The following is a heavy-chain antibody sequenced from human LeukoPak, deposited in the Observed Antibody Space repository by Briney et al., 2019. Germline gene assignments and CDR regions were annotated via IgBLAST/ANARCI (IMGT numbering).Heavy chain of an antibody. J-gene: IGHJ3*02. CDR2: IYTSGST. D-gene: IGHD2-2*01. Sequence: SQTLSLTCTVSGGSISSGSYYWSWIRPPAGKGLEWIGRIYTSGSTNYNPSLKSRVTIPVDTSKNQFSLKLSSVTAADTAVYYCAREDAGYCSSTSCYGFDAFDIWGQGTMVTVSS. V-gene: IGHV4-61*02. CDR3: AREDAGYCSSTSCYGFDAFDI. CDR1: GGSISSGSYY.